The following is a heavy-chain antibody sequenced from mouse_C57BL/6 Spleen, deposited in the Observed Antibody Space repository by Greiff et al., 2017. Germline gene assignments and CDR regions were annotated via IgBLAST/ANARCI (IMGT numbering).Heavy chain of an antibody. CDR1: GYTFTSYW. J-gene: IGHJ3*01. CDR3: TRVNYDDDGGTWVAY. Sequence: QVPLQQPGAGLVKPGASVKMSCKASGYTFTSYWITWVKQRPGQGLEWIGDIYPGSGSTNYYEKVKSKATLTVDTSSSTAYMQLSSLTSEDSAVYYCTRVNYDDDGGTWVAYWGQGTLVTVAA. CDR2: IYPGSGST. V-gene: IGHV1-55*01. D-gene: IGHD2-4*01.